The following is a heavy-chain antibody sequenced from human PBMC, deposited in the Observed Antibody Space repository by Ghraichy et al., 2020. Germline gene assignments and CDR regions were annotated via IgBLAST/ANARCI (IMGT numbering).Heavy chain of an antibody. J-gene: IGHJ4*02. Sequence: GESLNISCKGSGYRFDTSWIAWVRQMPGKGLEWMGIVYPADSDSRYSPSFQGHVTFSVDKSTDTAYLQWTSLKASDSAMYFCARRGSIAAHPFDYCGQGTLVTVSS. CDR1: GYRFDTSW. CDR2: VYPADSDS. V-gene: IGHV5-51*01. D-gene: IGHD2-21*01. CDR3: ARRGSIAAHPFDY.